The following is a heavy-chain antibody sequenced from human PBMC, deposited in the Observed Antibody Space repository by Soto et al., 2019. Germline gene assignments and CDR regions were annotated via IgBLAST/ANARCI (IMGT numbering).Heavy chain of an antibody. Sequence: EVQLLESGGGLVQPGGSLRLSCVVSGFTFSNYAMSWVRQASGKGLEWVSGISGSGGSTYYADSVKGRFTISRDNSKNTLYLQMNSLRAEDTAVYYCAPRLDYFDYWGQGTLVTVSS. D-gene: IGHD3-22*01. CDR1: GFTFSNYA. CDR3: APRLDYFDY. V-gene: IGHV3-23*01. J-gene: IGHJ4*02. CDR2: ISGSGGST.